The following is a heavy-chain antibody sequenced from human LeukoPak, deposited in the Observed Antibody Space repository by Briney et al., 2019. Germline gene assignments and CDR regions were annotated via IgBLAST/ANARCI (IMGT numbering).Heavy chain of an antibody. D-gene: IGHD2-15*01. J-gene: IGHJ5*02. Sequence: GASVKVSFKASGGTFISYAISWVRQAPGQGLEWMGGIIPIFGTANYAQKFQGRVTITADESTSTAYMELSSLRSEDTAVYYCARGPYCSGGSCRWYNWFDPWGQGTLVTVSS. V-gene: IGHV1-69*13. CDR3: ARGPYCSGGSCRWYNWFDP. CDR1: GGTFISYA. CDR2: IIPIFGTA.